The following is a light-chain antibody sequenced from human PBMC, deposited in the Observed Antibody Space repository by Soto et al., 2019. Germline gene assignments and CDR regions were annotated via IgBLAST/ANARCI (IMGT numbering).Light chain of an antibody. CDR2: DAS. J-gene: IGKJ1*01. V-gene: IGKV1-5*01. CDR1: QSISTW. CDR3: QQRSNWPPT. Sequence: DIQMTQSPSTLSASVGDRVTITCRASQSISTWLDWYQQKPGKAPKLLIYDASSLESGVPSRFSGSGSGTDFTLTISSLQPEDFAVYYCQQRSNWPPTFGQGTKVDIK.